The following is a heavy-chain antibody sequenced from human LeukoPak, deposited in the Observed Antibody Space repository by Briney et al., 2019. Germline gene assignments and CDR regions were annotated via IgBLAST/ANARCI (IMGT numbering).Heavy chain of an antibody. J-gene: IGHJ4*02. CDR1: GFTFSSYA. CDR2: ISGSGGNT. V-gene: IGHV3-23*01. D-gene: IGHD3-3*01. CDR3: AKRGGVVGSAPFDY. Sequence: GGSLRLSCAASGFTFSSYAMSWVRQAPGKGLEWVTTISGSGGNTYYADSVKGRFSFSRDNSKNTLYLQMNSLRAEDTAVYYCAKRGGVVGSAPFDYWGQGTLVTVSS.